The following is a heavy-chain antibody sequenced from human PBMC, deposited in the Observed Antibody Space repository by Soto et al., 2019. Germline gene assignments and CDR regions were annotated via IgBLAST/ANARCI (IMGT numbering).Heavy chain of an antibody. Sequence: QVQLQESGPGLVKPSQTLSLTCTVSGGSISSGGYYWSWIRQHPGKGLEWIGYIYYSGSTYYNPSLKSRVTISVDTSKNQFSLKLSSVTAADTAVYYCARDNCSGGSCYMLDYWGQGTLVTVSS. CDR1: GGSISSGGYY. CDR3: ARDNCSGGSCYMLDY. V-gene: IGHV4-31*03. CDR2: IYYSGST. D-gene: IGHD2-15*01. J-gene: IGHJ4*02.